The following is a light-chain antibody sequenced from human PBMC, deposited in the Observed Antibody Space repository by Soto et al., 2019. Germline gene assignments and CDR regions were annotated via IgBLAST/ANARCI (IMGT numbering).Light chain of an antibody. J-gene: IGKJ5*01. Sequence: EVVMTQSPVTLSVSPGARVTLSCRASQSISSNLAWYQQKAGQAPRLLIYDASTRATGVPARFSGSGSGTEFTLTISSLQSEDFALYYCQQYNNWPPITFGQGTRLDIK. CDR2: DAS. V-gene: IGKV3D-15*01. CDR3: QQYNNWPPIT. CDR1: QSISSN.